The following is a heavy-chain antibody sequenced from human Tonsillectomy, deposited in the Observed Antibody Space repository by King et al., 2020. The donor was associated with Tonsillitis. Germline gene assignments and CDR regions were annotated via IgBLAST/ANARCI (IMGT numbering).Heavy chain of an antibody. CDR1: GYSFPGYY. CDR3: ARDGNYFQGNWFDP. CDR2: INPNSGGT. J-gene: IGHJ5*02. D-gene: IGHD2/OR15-2a*01. V-gene: IGHV1-2*02. Sequence: VQLVQSGAEVKKPGASVRVSCKASGYSFPGYYIHWVRQAPGQGLEWMGWINPNSGGTNYAQKFQGRVTMTRDTSISTAYMELSRLRFDDTAVYYCARDGNYFQGNWFDPWGQGTLVTVSS.